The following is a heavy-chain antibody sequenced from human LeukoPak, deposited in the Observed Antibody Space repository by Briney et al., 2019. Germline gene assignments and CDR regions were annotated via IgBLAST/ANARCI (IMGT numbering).Heavy chain of an antibody. Sequence: SETLSLTCTVAGGSISSYYWSWIRQPPGKGLEWIGYIYYSGSTNYNPSLKSRVTISVDTSKNQFSLKLSSVTAADTAVYCCASFGYSSGWAFGYWGQGTLVTVSS. CDR1: GGSISSYY. D-gene: IGHD6-19*01. CDR3: ASFGYSSGWAFGY. V-gene: IGHV4-59*08. J-gene: IGHJ4*02. CDR2: IYYSGST.